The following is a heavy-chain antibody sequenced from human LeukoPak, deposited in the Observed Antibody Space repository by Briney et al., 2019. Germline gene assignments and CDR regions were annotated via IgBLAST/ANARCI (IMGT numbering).Heavy chain of an antibody. D-gene: IGHD2-2*01. J-gene: IGHJ4*02. CDR1: GFTFSSYG. V-gene: IGHV3-30*02. CDR2: IRYDGSNK. Sequence: GGSLRLSCAASGFTFSSYGMHWVRQAPGKGLEWVAFIRYDGSNKYYADSVKGRFTISRDNSKNTLYLQMNSLRAEDTAVYYCAKGCASCPRALDYWGQGTLVTVSS. CDR3: AKGCASCPRALDY.